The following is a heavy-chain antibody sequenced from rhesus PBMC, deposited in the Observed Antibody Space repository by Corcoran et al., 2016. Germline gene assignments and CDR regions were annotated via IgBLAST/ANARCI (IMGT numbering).Heavy chain of an antibody. Sequence: EVQLVESGGGLAKPGGSLRLSCAASGFTFSSYWMNWVRQTPGKGLGWISAINSGGGSTYYADSVKGRFTISRDNSKNTLSLQMNSLRAEDTAVYYCAKRGYCTSTTCYVPFDYWGQGVLVTVSS. CDR2: INSGGGST. V-gene: IGHV3S42*01. CDR1: GFTFSSYW. J-gene: IGHJ4*01. CDR3: AKRGYCTSTTCYVPFDY. D-gene: IGHD2-2*01.